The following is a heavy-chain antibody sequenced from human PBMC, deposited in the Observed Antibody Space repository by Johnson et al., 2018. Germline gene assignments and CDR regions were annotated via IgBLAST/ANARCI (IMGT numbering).Heavy chain of an antibody. CDR3: AKNYYTGRYWYMDV. D-gene: IGHD1-26*01. J-gene: IGHJ6*03. CDR2: IWHDGSKK. Sequence: QVQLGEDGGGVVEPGRSLRLSCAASGFTFSSYGMHWVRQAPGKGLEGVAVIWHDGSKKSPVGSVKRRFTISRDNSRNTLYLQRNNLRAEDTALYYCAKNYYTGRYWYMDVWGKGTTLTVSS. V-gene: IGHV3-33*08. CDR1: GFTFSSYG.